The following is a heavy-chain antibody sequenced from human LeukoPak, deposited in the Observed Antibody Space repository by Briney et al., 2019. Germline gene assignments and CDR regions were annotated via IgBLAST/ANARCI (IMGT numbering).Heavy chain of an antibody. V-gene: IGHV1-18*01. CDR2: ISAYNGNT. CDR3: ARLCCSSTSCYLDY. CDR1: GYTFTSYG. Sequence: ASVKVSCKASGYTFTSYGISWVRRAPGQGLEWMGWISAYNGNTNYAQKLQGRVTMTTDTSTGTAYMELRSLRSDDTAVYYCARLCCSSTSCYLDYWGQGTLVTVPS. J-gene: IGHJ4*02. D-gene: IGHD2-2*01.